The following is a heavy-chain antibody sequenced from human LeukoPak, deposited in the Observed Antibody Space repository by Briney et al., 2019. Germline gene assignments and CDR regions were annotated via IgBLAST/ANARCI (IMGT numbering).Heavy chain of an antibody. CDR2: INPNTGGT. D-gene: IGHD2-2*01. V-gene: IGHV1-2*02. CDR1: GYTFTDYL. Sequence: ASVRVSCKASGYTFTDYLINWVRQAPGQGLEWMGWINPNTGGTNYAQKFQGRVTMTRDTSITTAYMELSRLTSDDTAVYYCARVLDPQKIVVVPAAMGYWGQGTLVTVSS. J-gene: IGHJ4*02. CDR3: ARVLDPQKIVVVPAAMGY.